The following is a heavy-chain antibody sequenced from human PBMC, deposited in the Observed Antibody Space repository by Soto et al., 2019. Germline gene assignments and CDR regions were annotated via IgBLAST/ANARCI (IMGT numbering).Heavy chain of an antibody. J-gene: IGHJ4*02. Sequence: GASVKVSCKAYGYTFTSYGISWVRQAPGQGLEWMGWISAHNGNTDYAQKFQGRVTMTTDTSTSTASMELRSLRSDDTAVYYCARGSYISSWYSLDYWGQGTLVTVSS. V-gene: IGHV1-18*04. CDR1: GYTFTSYG. D-gene: IGHD6-13*01. CDR3: ARGSYISSWYSLDY. CDR2: ISAHNGNT.